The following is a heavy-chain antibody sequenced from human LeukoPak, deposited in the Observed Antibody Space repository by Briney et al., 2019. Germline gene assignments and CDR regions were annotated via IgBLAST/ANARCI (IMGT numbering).Heavy chain of an antibody. CDR3: ARLGPGRSAPHIGAFDI. J-gene: IGHJ3*02. CDR1: GYSFTSYW. CDR2: IYPGDSDT. Sequence: GESLKISCKGSGYSFTSYWIGWVRQMPGKGLEWMGIIYPGDSDTRYSPSFQGQVTISADKSISTAYLQWGSLKASDTAMYYCARLGPGRSAPHIGAFDIWGQGKMVTVSS. D-gene: IGHD3-10*01. V-gene: IGHV5-51*01.